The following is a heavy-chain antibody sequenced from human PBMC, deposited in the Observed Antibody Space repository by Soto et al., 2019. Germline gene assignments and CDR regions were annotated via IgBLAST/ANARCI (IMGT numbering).Heavy chain of an antibody. CDR2: IYPGDSDT. CDR1: GYSFTNYW. J-gene: IGHJ4*03. D-gene: IGHD1-20*01. CDR3: ARSRITGSTWTFDY. Sequence: PGESLKISCKGSGYSFTNYWIGWVRQMPGKGLEWMGIIYPGDSDTRYSPSFQGQVTISTDKSISTAYLQWSSLRASDSAMYYCARSRITGSTWTFDYWGQGTTVTVSS. V-gene: IGHV5-51*01.